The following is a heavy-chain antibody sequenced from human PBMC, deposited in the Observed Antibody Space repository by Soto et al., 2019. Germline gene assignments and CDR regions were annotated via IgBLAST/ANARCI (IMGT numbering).Heavy chain of an antibody. J-gene: IGHJ4*02. CDR3: ASSRKVYYYDSSGYPPTFDY. CDR2: IIPIFGTA. CDR1: GGTFSRYA. Sequence: GAQVKVSCKASGGTFSRYAISWVRQAPGQGLEWMGGIIPIFGTANYAQKFQGRVTITADESTSTAYMELSSLRSEDTAVYYCASSRKVYYYDSSGYPPTFDYWGQGTLVTVSA. V-gene: IGHV1-69*13. D-gene: IGHD3-22*01.